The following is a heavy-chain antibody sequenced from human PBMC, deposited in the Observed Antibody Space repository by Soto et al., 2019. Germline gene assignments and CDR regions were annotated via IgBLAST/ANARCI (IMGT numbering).Heavy chain of an antibody. J-gene: IGHJ6*02. CDR3: ARKIGIQLWSSLPRDYYYYGMDV. CDR1: GGTFSSYA. D-gene: IGHD5-18*01. CDR2: VIPIFGTA. V-gene: IGHV1-69*13. Sequence: ASVKVSCKASGGTFSSYAISWVRQAPGQGLEWMGGVIPIFGTANYAQKFQGRVTITADESTSTAYMELSSLRSEDTAVYYCARKIGIQLWSSLPRDYYYYGMDVWGQGTTVTVSS.